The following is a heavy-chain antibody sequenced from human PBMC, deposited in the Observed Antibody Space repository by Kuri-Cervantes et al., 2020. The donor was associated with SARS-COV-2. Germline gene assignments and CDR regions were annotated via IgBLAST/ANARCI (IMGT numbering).Heavy chain of an antibody. D-gene: IGHD3-10*01. CDR2: VSYSGTT. V-gene: IGHV4-61*01. CDR3: ARDQYGSGGMGNY. CDR1: GDSVDSSTKY. Sequence: SETLSLTCTVSGDSVDSSTKYWTWLRQPPGKELEWIGYVSYSGTTNYNPSLKSRVTMSLDTSNNQFSLKLNSVTAADTAVYYCARDQYGSGGMGNYWGQGTLVTVSS. J-gene: IGHJ4*02.